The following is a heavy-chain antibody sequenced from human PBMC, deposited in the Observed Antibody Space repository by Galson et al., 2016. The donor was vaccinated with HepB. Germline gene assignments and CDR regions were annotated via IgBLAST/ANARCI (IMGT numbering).Heavy chain of an antibody. CDR2: IYHSGDT. D-gene: IGHD6-13*01. CDR1: GGFISSGAYS. Sequence: TLSLTCAVSGGFISSGAYSWNWFRQPPGKGLEWIGYIYHSGDTYYNPSLKSRVAISVDKSKNQFSLKLNSLTAADTAVYYCASLSPAIAAATWGQGTLVTVSS. J-gene: IGHJ5*02. V-gene: IGHV4-30-2*01. CDR3: ASLSPAIAAAT.